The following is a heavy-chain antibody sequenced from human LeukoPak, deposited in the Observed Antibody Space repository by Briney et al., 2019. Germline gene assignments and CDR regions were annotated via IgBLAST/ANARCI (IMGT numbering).Heavy chain of an antibody. CDR2: IIPILGIA. CDR3: ARESGTGIAAAGGYYYGMDV. J-gene: IGHJ6*02. D-gene: IGHD6-13*01. CDR1: GGTFSSYA. V-gene: IGHV1-69*04. Sequence: GASVKVSCKASGGTFSSYAISWVRQAPGQGLEWMGRIIPILGIANYAQKFQGRVTITADKSTSTAYMELSSLRSEDTAVYYCARESGTGIAAAGGYYYGMDVWGQGTTDTVSS.